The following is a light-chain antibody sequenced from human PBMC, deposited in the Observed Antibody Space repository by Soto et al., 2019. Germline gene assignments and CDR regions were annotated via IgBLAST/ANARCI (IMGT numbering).Light chain of an antibody. CDR2: GAS. J-gene: IGKJ4*01. CDR3: QRYNNWPLT. V-gene: IGKV3-15*01. CDR1: QGIGST. Sequence: EIVMRQSPATLSGSPGGRATLSCRASQGIGSTLAWYQQKPGQTPRLLIYGASTRATGVPARFSGSGSGTEFTLTINRLQSEDFVVYYCQRYNNWPLTFGGGTKVDIK.